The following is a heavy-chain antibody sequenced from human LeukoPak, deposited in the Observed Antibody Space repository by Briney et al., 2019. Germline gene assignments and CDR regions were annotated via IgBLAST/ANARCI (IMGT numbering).Heavy chain of an antibody. CDR3: ARTGSTVTMLYPFDH. Sequence: SETLSLTCTASGGSIRSYYWSWIRQPPGKGLEWIGYIYYSGSTNYNPSLKSRVSISVDTSKNQFSLKLSSVTAADTAVYYCARTGSTVTMLYPFDHWGQGTLVTVSS. J-gene: IGHJ4*02. CDR2: IYYSGST. D-gene: IGHD4-17*01. V-gene: IGHV4-59*01. CDR1: GGSIRSYY.